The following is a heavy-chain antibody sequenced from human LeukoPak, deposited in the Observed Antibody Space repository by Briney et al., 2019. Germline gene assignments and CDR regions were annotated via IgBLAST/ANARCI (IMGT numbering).Heavy chain of an antibody. J-gene: IGHJ6*03. CDR3: APHRYDYSNYHDYYYYYMDV. CDR2: ISSSSSYI. Sequence: PGGSLRLSCAASGFTFSSYSMNWVRQAPGKGLEWVSSISSSSSYIYYADSVKGRFTISRDNAKNSLYLQMNSLRAEDTAVYYCAPHRYDYSNYHDYYYYYMDVWGKGTTVTVSS. D-gene: IGHD4-11*01. V-gene: IGHV3-21*01. CDR1: GFTFSSYS.